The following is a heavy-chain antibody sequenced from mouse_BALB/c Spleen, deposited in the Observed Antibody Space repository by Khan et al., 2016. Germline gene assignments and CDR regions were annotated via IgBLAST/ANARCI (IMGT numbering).Heavy chain of an antibody. J-gene: IGHJ2*01. V-gene: IGHV3-2*02. CDR3: ARSGFDFRTRYYFDY. CDR1: GYSITNDYS. D-gene: IGHD2-13*01. Sequence: EVQLQVSGPGLVKPSQSLSLTCTVTGYSITNDYSWNWIRHFPGNKLEWMGYIHYSGITIYNPSLKSRISITRDTSKNQFFLQLNSVTSEASATFFCARSGFDFRTRYYFDYWGQGTTLTVSS. CDR2: IHYSGIT.